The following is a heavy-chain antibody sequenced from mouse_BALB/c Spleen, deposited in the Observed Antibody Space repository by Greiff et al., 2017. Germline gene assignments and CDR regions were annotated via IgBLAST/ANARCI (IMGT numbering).Heavy chain of an antibody. Sequence: QVQLQQSGPELVKPGASVRISCKASGYTFTSYYIHWVKQRPGQGLEWIGWIYPGNVNTKYNEKFKGKATLTADKSSSTAYMQLSSLTSEDSAVYFCAREDYGSSYDFAYWGQGTLVTVSA. CDR1: GYTFTSYY. CDR2: IYPGNVNT. J-gene: IGHJ3*01. D-gene: IGHD1-1*01. V-gene: IGHV1S56*01. CDR3: AREDYGSSYDFAY.